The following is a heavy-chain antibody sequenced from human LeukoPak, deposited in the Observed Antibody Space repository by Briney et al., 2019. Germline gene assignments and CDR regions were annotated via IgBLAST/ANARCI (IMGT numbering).Heavy chain of an antibody. CDR2: FYHSGST. Sequence: SETLSLTCTVSGGSISSGGYYWSWIRQPPGKGLEWIGYFYHSGSTYYNPSLKSRVTISVDRSKNQFSLKLSSVTAADTAVYYCARASGRRRHAFDIWGQGTMVTVSS. J-gene: IGHJ3*02. D-gene: IGHD3-3*01. V-gene: IGHV4-30-2*01. CDR1: GGSISSGGYY. CDR3: ARASGRRRHAFDI.